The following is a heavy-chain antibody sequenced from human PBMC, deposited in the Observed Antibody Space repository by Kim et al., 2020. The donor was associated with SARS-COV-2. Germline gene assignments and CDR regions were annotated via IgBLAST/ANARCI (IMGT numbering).Heavy chain of an antibody. V-gene: IGHV3-30*04. J-gene: IGHJ6*02. D-gene: IGHD2-2*01. Sequence: GGSLRLSCAASGFTFSSYAMHWVRQAPGKGLEWVAVISYDGSNKYYADSVKGRFTISRDNSKNTLYLQMNSLRAEDTAVYYCARWALGYCSSTSCYPREDYYYYGMDVWGQGTTVTVSS. CDR1: GFTFSSYA. CDR3: ARWALGYCSSTSCYPREDYYYYGMDV. CDR2: ISYDGSNK.